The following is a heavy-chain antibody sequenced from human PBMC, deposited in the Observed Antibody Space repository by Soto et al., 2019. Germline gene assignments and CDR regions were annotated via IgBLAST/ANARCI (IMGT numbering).Heavy chain of an antibody. J-gene: IGHJ5*02. V-gene: IGHV1-3*01. CDR2: INAGNGNT. D-gene: IGHD3-10*01. CDR3: ARVVDSMVRGVRWFDP. CDR1: GYTFTSYA. Sequence: ASVKVSCKASGYTFTSYAMHWVRQAPGQRLEWMGWINAGNGNTKYSQKFQGRVTITRDTSASTAYMELSSLRSEDTAVYYCARVVDSMVRGVRWFDPWGQGTLVTVSS.